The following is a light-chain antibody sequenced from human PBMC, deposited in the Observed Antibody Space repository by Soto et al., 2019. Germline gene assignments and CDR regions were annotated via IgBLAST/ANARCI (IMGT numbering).Light chain of an antibody. CDR3: QHYNSYSEA. J-gene: IGKJ1*01. CDR2: KAS. V-gene: IGKV1-5*03. CDR1: QIISSW. Sequence: DIQMTQSPSTLSGSVGDRVTIICGASQIISSWLAWYQQKPGKAPKLLIYKASTLKSGVPSRFSGSGSGTEFTLTISSLQPDDFATYYCQHYNSYSEAFGQGTKVELK.